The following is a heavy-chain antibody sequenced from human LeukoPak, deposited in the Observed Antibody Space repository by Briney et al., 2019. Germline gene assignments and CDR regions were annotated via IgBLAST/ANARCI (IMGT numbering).Heavy chain of an antibody. D-gene: IGHD2-15*01. CDR3: AREQKDTRGDY. Sequence: GGSLRLSCAASGFTFSSYGMSWVRQAPGKGLGWVSAITGSGDSTYYADSVKGRFTISRDNAKNSLYLQMNSLRAEDTAVYYCAREQKDTRGDYWGQGTLVTVSS. CDR1: GFTFSSYG. V-gene: IGHV3-23*01. J-gene: IGHJ4*02. CDR2: ITGSGDST.